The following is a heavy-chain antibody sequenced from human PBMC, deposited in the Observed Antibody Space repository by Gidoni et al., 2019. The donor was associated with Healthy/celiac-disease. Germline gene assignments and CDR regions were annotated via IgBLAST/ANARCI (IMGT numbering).Heavy chain of an antibody. D-gene: IGHD3-22*01. V-gene: IGHV3-30-3*01. J-gene: IGHJ3*02. CDR1: GFTFSSYA. Sequence: QVQLVESGGGVVQPGRSLRLSCAASGFTFSSYAMHWVRQAPGKGLEWVAVISYDGSNKYYADSVKGRFTISRDNSKNTLYLQMNSLRAEDTAVYYCARGSLGSTMIVVHAVFDIWGQGTMVTVSS. CDR3: ARGSLGSTMIVVHAVFDI. CDR2: ISYDGSNK.